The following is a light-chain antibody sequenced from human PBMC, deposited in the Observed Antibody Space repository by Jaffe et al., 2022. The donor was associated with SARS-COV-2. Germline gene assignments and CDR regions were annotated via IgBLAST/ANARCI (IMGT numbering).Light chain of an antibody. V-gene: IGKV1-39*01. J-gene: IGKJ2*01. CDR2: AAS. CDR3: HQSYSLPYT. Sequence: DIQMTQSPSSLSASVGDRVTITCRASQSISNDLGWYQQKPGKAPNLLIYAASSLQSGVPSRFSGSASGTDFTLTIFSLQPEDFATYFCHQSYSLPYTFGQGTRLEIK. CDR1: QSISND.